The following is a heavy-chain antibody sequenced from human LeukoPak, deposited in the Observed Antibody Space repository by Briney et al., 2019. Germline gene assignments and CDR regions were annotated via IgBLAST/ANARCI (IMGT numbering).Heavy chain of an antibody. Sequence: SETLSLTCTVSGYSISGGYYWAWIRQPPGKGLEWIGSIYHSGSTYYNPSLKSRVTISVDTSKNQFSLKVNSVTAADTAVYYCAREYYGSGTIYHDYWGQGTLVTVSS. J-gene: IGHJ4*02. D-gene: IGHD3-10*01. CDR3: AREYYGSGTIYHDY. CDR1: GYSISGGYY. CDR2: IYHSGST. V-gene: IGHV4-38-2*02.